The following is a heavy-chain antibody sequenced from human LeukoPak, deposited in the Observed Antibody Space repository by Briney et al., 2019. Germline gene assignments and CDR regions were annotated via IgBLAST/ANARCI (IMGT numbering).Heavy chain of an antibody. CDR2: IYYSGST. V-gene: IGHV4-39*01. J-gene: IGHJ4*02. Sequence: SETLSLTCTVSGGSISSSSYYWGWIRQPPGKGLEWIGSIYYSGSTYYNPSLKSRVTISVDTSKNQFSLKLSSVTAADTAIYYCASHRGLLWFGELTGFDYWGQGTLASVSS. D-gene: IGHD3-10*01. CDR3: ASHRGLLWFGELTGFDY. CDR1: GGSISSSSYY.